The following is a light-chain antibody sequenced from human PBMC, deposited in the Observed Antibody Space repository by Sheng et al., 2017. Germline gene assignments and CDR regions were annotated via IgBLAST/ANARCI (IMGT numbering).Light chain of an antibody. CDR3: QQYNRYPLT. J-gene: IGKJ4*01. CDR1: QSINSW. V-gene: IGKV1-5*03. Sequence: DIQMTQSPSTLSASVGDRVTITCRASQSINSWLAWYQQKPGKGPNLLIYKASSLESGVPSRFSGSGFGTEFTLTISSLRPDDFATYYCQQYNRYPLTFAGGTKVEIK. CDR2: KAS.